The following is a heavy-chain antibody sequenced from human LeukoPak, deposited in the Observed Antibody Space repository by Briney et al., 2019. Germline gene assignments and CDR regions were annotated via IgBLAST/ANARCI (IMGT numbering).Heavy chain of an antibody. V-gene: IGHV4-39*07. Sequence: SETLSLTCTVSGGSISSSSYYWGWIRQPPGKGLEWIGSIYYSGSTKYNPSLKSRVTISADTSKNQFSLKLSSVTAADTAVYYCARGRGYYGSGSPWGQGTLVTVSS. J-gene: IGHJ4*02. CDR3: ARGRGYYGSGSP. CDR2: IYYSGST. D-gene: IGHD3-10*01. CDR1: GGSISSSSYY.